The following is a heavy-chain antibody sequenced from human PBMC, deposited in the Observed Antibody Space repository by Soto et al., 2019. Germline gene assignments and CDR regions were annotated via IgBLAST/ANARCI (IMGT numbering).Heavy chain of an antibody. Sequence: SETLSLTCTVSGGSLSSYYWCWIRQPPGKGLEWIGYIYYSGSTNYNPSLKSRVTIPVDTSKNQFSLKLSSVTAADTAVYYCAGNRGSYFDYLAQGAPVPVSS. CDR3: AGNRGSYFDY. D-gene: IGHD3-10*01. V-gene: IGHV4-59*01. CDR1: GGSLSSYY. CDR2: IYYSGST. J-gene: IGHJ4*02.